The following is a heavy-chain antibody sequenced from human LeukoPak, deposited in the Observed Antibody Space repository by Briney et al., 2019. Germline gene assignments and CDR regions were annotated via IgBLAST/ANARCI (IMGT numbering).Heavy chain of an antibody. D-gene: IGHD6-6*01. V-gene: IGHV4-59*01. CDR1: GGSISSYY. J-gene: IGHJ4*02. CDR2: IYYSGST. CDR3: ARAYSSYTPSDY. Sequence: SETLSLTCTVSGGSISSYYWSWIRQPPGKGLEWIGYIYYSGSTNYNPSLKRRVTISVDTSKDQFSLKLSSLTAADTAVYYCARAYSSYTPSDYWGQGTLVTVSS.